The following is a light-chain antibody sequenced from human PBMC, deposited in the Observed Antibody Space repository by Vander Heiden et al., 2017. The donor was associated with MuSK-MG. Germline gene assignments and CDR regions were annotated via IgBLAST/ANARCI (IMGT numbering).Light chain of an antibody. V-gene: IGKV1-27*01. J-gene: IGKJ4*01. CDR3: QKDYSAPYT. CDR1: EGISNY. CDR2: ATS. Sequence: DIQMTQSPSSLSASVGDRVTITCRASEGISNYLAWYQQKPGKVPKLLLYATSTLHSGVPSRFSGSGSEKHFTLTSTSLQPEDVATYYCQKDYSAPYTFGGGTKVEIK.